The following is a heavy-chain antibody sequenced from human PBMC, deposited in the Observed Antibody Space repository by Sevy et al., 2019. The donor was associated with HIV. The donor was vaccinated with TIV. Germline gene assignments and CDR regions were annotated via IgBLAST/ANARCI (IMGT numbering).Heavy chain of an antibody. CDR3: AGGRYDSSGSFDAFDI. Sequence: GESLKISCAASGFTFSSYALNWVRQAPGKGLEWVSTIYGSRGGTYYADYVKGRFTISRDNSKNTLYLQMNSLRTEDTAVYFCAGGRYDSSGSFDAFDIWGQGTMVTVSS. V-gene: IGHV3-23*01. D-gene: IGHD3-22*01. CDR2: IYGSRGGT. J-gene: IGHJ3*02. CDR1: GFTFSSYA.